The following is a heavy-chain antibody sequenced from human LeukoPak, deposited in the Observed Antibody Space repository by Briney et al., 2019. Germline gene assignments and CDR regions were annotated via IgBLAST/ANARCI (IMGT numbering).Heavy chain of an antibody. CDR3: ARGRIKYCSGGSCYSGSGWFDP. V-gene: IGHV4-34*01. J-gene: IGHJ5*02. Sequence: SETLSLTCAVHGGSFSGYYWSWIRQPPGKGLEWIGEINHSGSTNYNPSLKSRVTISVDTSKNQSSLKLSSVTAADTAVYYCARGRIKYCSGGSCYSGSGWFDPWGQGTLVTVSS. D-gene: IGHD2-15*01. CDR2: INHSGST. CDR1: GGSFSGYY.